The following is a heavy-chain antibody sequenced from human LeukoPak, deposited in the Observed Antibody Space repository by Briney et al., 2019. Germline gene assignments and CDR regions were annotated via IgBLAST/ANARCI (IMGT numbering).Heavy chain of an antibody. V-gene: IGHV1-3*03. Sequence: ASVKVSCKASGYTFSNHDIHWVRQAPGQRLEWMGWINAGNGNTKYSQEFQGRVTITRDTSASTAYMELSSLRSEDTAVYYCASGYSYGYFDYWGQGTLVTVSS. CDR1: GYTFSNHD. CDR3: ASGYSYGYFDY. J-gene: IGHJ4*02. CDR2: INAGNGNT. D-gene: IGHD5-18*01.